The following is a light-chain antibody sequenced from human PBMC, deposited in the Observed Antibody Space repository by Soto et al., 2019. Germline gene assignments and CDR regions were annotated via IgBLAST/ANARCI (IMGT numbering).Light chain of an antibody. J-gene: IGLJ1*01. V-gene: IGLV1-44*01. CDR2: ADN. Sequence: QSVLTXPPSASGTPGQRVSISCSGISSNIGSNSVQWHQQLPGTAPNLLIYADNQRPSGVPDRFSGSKSGTSASLAITGLQSGDEADYYCAAWDESLNGFVFGTGTKVTV. CDR1: SSNIGSNS. CDR3: AAWDESLNGFV.